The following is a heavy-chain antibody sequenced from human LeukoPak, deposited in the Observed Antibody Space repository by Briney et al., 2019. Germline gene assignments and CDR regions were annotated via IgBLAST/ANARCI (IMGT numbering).Heavy chain of an antibody. CDR1: GFTFSSYG. CDR2: IWYDGSNK. V-gene: IGHV3-33*08. J-gene: IGHJ4*02. Sequence: EGSLRLSCAAFGFTFSSYGMHWVRQAPGKGLEWVAVIWYDGSNKYYADSVKGRFTISRDNSKNTLYLQMNSLRAEDTAVYYCARDAVYSSSWQYYWGQGTLVTVSS. CDR3: ARDAVYSSSWQYY. D-gene: IGHD6-13*01.